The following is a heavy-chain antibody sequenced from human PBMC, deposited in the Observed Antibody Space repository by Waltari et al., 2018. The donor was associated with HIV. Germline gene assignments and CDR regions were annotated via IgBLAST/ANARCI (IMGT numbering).Heavy chain of an antibody. D-gene: IGHD3-10*01. J-gene: IGHJ6*02. CDR2: ITPILSVP. CDR1: GGTFTPYD. V-gene: IGHV1-69*04. CDR3: AREGGVSFPGSMDV. Sequence: QVQLVQSGTEVKKLGPWVKGSCKIPGGTFTPYDVRWVRQAPGKGLEWMGKITPILSVPNYAQKFQGRITITADKSTRTAYMELTSLRSDDTAVYYCAREGGVSFPGSMDVLGQGTTITVSS.